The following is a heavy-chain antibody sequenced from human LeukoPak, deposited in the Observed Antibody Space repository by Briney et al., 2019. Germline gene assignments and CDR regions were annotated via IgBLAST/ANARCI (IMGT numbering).Heavy chain of an antibody. CDR2: ISGSGPST. D-gene: IGHD3-22*01. CDR1: GFTFSRFA. V-gene: IGHV3-23*01. CDR3: ARLPTFYYDSSGYHYDF. Sequence: PGGSLRLSCAASGFTFSRFAMSWVRQAPGKGLEWVSGISGSGPSTDYTDAVKGRFIISRDKSKNTLHLQMNSLRAEDTALYYCARLPTFYYDSSGYHYDFWGQGTLVTVSS. J-gene: IGHJ4*02.